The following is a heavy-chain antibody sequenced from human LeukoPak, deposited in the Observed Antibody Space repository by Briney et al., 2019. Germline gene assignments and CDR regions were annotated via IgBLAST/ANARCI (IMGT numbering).Heavy chain of an antibody. CDR1: GFTFSDHY. V-gene: IGHV3-7*03. CDR2: IKEDGSEK. D-gene: IGHD3-10*01. CDR3: ATDSFGIFDY. Sequence: KAGGSLRLSCAASGFTFSDHYMDWVRQAPGKGLEWVAKIKEDGSEKYYVDSVKGRFTISRDNAENSLYLQMNSLRAEDTAVYYCATDSFGIFDYWGQGTLVTVSS. J-gene: IGHJ4*02.